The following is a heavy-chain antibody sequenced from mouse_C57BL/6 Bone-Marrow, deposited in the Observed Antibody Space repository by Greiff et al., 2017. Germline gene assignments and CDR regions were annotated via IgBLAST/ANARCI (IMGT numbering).Heavy chain of an antibody. CDR1: GFSLTSYG. J-gene: IGHJ3*01. D-gene: IGHD2-2*01. V-gene: IGHV2-2*01. CDR3: ARNWDYYGYDGFAY. Sequence: VMLVESGPGLVQPSQSLSITCTVSGFSLTSYGVHWVRQSPGKGLEWLGVIWSGGSADYNAAFISRLSISKDNSKSQVFFKMNRLLADDTAIYYCARNWDYYGYDGFAYWGQGTLVTVSA. CDR2: IWSGGSA.